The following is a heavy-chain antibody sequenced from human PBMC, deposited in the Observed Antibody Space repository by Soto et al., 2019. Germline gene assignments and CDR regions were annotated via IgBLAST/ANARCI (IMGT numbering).Heavy chain of an antibody. CDR1: GGTFSTYT. J-gene: IGHJ4*02. V-gene: IGHV1-69*04. CDR2: IIPILGIA. D-gene: IGHD6-19*01. Sequence: SVKVSCKASGGTFSTYTISWVRQAPGQGLEWMGRIIPILGIANYAQKFQGRVTITADKSTSTTYMELSSLRSEDTAVYYCARDPIAVAETRVSYWGQGTLVTVSS. CDR3: ARDPIAVAETRVSY.